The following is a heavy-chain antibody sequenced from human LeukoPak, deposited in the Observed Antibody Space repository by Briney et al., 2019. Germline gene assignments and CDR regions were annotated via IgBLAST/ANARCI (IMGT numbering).Heavy chain of an antibody. CDR3: ARDIVVVVAARYNWFDP. D-gene: IGHD2-15*01. Sequence: SSETLSLTCAVYGGSFSGYYWSWIRQPPGKGLEWIGEINHSGSTNYNPSLKSRATISVDTSKNQFSLKLSSVTAADTAVYYCARDIVVVVAARYNWFDPWGQGTLVTVSS. CDR1: GGSFSGYY. V-gene: IGHV4-34*01. J-gene: IGHJ5*02. CDR2: INHSGST.